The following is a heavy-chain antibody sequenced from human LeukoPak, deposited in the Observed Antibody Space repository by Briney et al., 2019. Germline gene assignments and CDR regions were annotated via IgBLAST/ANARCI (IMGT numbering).Heavy chain of an antibody. J-gene: IGHJ6*03. CDR1: GFTFSSYA. V-gene: IGHV3-23*01. Sequence: GGSLRLSCAASGFTFSSYAMSWVRQAPGKGLEWVSAISGSGGSTYYADSVKGRFTISRDNSKNTLYLQMNSLRVEDTAVYYCARAPMPNYYYYYMDVWGKGTTVTVSS. CDR2: ISGSGGST. CDR3: ARAPMPNYYYYYMDV. D-gene: IGHD2-2*01.